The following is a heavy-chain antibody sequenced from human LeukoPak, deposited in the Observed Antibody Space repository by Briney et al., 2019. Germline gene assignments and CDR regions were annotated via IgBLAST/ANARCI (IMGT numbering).Heavy chain of an antibody. CDR3: ARDGRFGELLSPPYYMDV. Sequence: PGGSLRLSCAASGFTFDDYAMHWVRQAPGKGLEWVSGISWNSGSIGYADSVKGRFTISRDNAKNSLYLQMNSLRAEDTAVYYCARDGRFGELLSPPYYMDVWGKGTTVTISS. CDR2: ISWNSGSI. J-gene: IGHJ6*03. D-gene: IGHD3-10*01. CDR1: GFTFDDYA. V-gene: IGHV3-9*01.